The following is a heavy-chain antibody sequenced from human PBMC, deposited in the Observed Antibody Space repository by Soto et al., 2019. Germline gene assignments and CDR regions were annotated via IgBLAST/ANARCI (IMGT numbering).Heavy chain of an antibody. CDR1: GYTFIRYG. D-gene: IGHD3-16*01. CDR3: ARGGYYDNSWGKLSHDGLDV. CDR2: ISPYNDYT. Sequence: QVQLAQSANEVKKPGASVRVSCKAAGYTFIRYGIAWVRQAPGQGLEWMGWISPYNDYTVYAQKFQGRVSMTADTPPXTXYXXLRGLKSDATAVYYCARGGYYDNSWGKLSHDGLDVWGQGTPVSVSS. J-gene: IGHJ6*02. V-gene: IGHV1-18*01.